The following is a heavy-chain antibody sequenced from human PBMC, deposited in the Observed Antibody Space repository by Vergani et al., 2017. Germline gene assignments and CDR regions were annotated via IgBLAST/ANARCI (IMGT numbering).Heavy chain of an antibody. Sequence: QVQLQQWGAGLLKPSETLSLTCAVYGGSFSGYYWSWIRQPPGKGLEWIGEINHSGSTNYNPSLKSRVTISVDTSKNQFSLKLSSVTAADTAVSYCARGLGDSSYYYCMDVWGKGTTVTVSS. CDR3: ARGLGDSSYYYCMDV. J-gene: IGHJ6*03. CDR1: GGSFSGYY. V-gene: IGHV4-34*01. CDR2: INHSGST. D-gene: IGHD6-6*01.